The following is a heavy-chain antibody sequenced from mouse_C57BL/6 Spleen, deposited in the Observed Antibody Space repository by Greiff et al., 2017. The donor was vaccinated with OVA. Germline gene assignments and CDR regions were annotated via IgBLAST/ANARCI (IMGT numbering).Heavy chain of an antibody. CDR1: GYTFTSYW. J-gene: IGHJ1*03. CDR3: APITTEYFDV. CDR2: IHPNSGST. V-gene: IGHV1-64*01. Sequence: QVQLQQPGAELVQPGASVKLSCKASGYTFTSYWMHWVKQRPGQGLEWIGMIHPNSGSTNYNATFKSTATLPVTKSYSTAYMQLSSLTSEDSAGDYCAPITTEYFDVWGTGTTVTVSS. D-gene: IGHD1-1*01.